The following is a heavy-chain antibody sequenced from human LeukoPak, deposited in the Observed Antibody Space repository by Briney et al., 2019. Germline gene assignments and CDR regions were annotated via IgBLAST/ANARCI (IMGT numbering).Heavy chain of an antibody. J-gene: IGHJ6*03. CDR1: GFTFSSYE. CDR3: ATSLSGWGTYHYMDV. D-gene: IGHD6-19*01. V-gene: IGHV3-48*03. Sequence: GGSLRLSCAASGFTFSSYEMNWVRQAPGKGLEWVSYISSSGSTIYYADSVKGRFTISRDNAKNSLYLQMNSLRAEDTAVYYCATSLSGWGTYHYMDVWGKGTTVTISS. CDR2: ISSSGSTI.